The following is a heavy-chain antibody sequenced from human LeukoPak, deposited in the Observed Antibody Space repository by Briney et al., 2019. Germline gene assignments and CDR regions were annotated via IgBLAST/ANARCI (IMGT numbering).Heavy chain of an antibody. CDR1: GFTFDDYG. J-gene: IGHJ4*02. CDR3: ARGLPFDY. V-gene: IGHV3-21*01. CDR2: ISSSSSYI. Sequence: NPGGSLRLSCAASGFTFDDYGMSWVRQAPGKGLEWVSSISSSSSYIYYADSVKGRFTISRDNAKNSLYLQMNSLRAEDTAVYYCARGLPFDYWGQGTLVTVSS.